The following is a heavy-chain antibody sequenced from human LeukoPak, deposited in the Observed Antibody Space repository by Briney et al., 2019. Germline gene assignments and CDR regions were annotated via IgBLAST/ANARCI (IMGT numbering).Heavy chain of an antibody. D-gene: IGHD5-18*01. J-gene: IGHJ6*03. CDR1: GFTFDDYA. V-gene: IGHV3-20*04. CDR2: INWNGRIT. Sequence: PGESLRLSCAASGFTFDDYAMNWVRQVPGRGLEWVSGINWNGRITEYADSVKDRFTISGQNTKNSLYLYMNNLGGEDTALYFCARGSVQLWLRDTYYYMDVWGKGTTVTVSS. CDR3: ARGSVQLWLRDTYYYMDV.